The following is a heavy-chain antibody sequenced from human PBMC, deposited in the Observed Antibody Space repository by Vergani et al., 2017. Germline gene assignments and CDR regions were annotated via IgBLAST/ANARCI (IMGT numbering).Heavy chain of an antibody. J-gene: IGHJ6*02. CDR1: GFTFSDYY. Sequence: QVQLVESGGGLVKPGGSLRLSCAASGFTFSDYYMSWIRQAPGKGLEWVSYISSSGSTIYYADSVKGRFTIYRDNAKNSLYLQMNSLRAEDTAVYYCARAKLTYYDFWGGYYGGDYYYYGMDVWGQGTTVTVSS. CDR3: ARAKLTYYDFWGGYYGGDYYYYGMDV. CDR2: ISSSGSTI. D-gene: IGHD3-3*01. V-gene: IGHV3-11*01.